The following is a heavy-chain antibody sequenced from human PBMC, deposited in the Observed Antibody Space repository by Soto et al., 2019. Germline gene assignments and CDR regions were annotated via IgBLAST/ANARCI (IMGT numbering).Heavy chain of an antibody. CDR1: GYTFTSYG. V-gene: IGHV1-18*01. CDR3: AREKALNYGSGSYYNAGWFDP. Sequence: PSVTVSCTASGYTFTSYGISWVRQAPGQGLEWMGWISAYNGNTNYAQKLQGRVTMTTDTSTSTAYMELRSLRSDDTAVYYCAREKALNYGSGSYYNAGWFDPWGQGTLVTVSS. J-gene: IGHJ5*02. CDR2: ISAYNGNT. D-gene: IGHD3-10*01.